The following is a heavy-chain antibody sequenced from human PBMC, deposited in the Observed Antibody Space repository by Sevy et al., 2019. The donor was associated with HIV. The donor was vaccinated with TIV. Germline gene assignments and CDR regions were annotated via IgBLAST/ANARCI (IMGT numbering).Heavy chain of an antibody. D-gene: IGHD2-2*01. V-gene: IGHV1-2*02. CDR2: INPNSGGT. CDR3: ARDREYQLLKYYFDY. CDR1: GYTFTGYY. Sequence: ASVKVSCKASGYTFTGYYMHWVRQAPGQGLEWMGWINPNSGGTNYAQKFQGRVTMTRDTPISTAYMELSRLRSDDTAVYYCARDREYQLLKYYFDYWGQGTLVTVSS. J-gene: IGHJ4*02.